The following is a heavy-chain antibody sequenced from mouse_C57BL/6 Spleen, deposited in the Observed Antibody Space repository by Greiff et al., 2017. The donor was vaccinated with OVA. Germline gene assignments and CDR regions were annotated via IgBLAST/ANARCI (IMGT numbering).Heavy chain of an antibody. D-gene: IGHD2-4*01. CDR1: GFTFSSYP. V-gene: IGHV5-9*01. J-gene: IGHJ2*01. Sequence: DVKLVESGGGLVKPGGSLKLSCAASGFTFSSYPMSWVRQTPEKRLEWVATISGGGGNTYYPDSVKGRFTISRDNAKNTLYLQMSSLRSEDTALYYWARQGGYDYDNVDYWGQGTTLTVSS. CDR3: ARQGGYDYDNVDY. CDR2: ISGGGGNT.